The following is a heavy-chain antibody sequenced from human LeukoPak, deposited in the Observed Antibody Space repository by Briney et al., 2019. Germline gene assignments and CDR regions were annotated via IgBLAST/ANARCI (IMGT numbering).Heavy chain of an antibody. V-gene: IGHV3-30*18. D-gene: IGHD2-8*01. CDR2: ISNGGSYK. Sequence: PVRSLRLSCEASGFTFSTYGMHCVRQAPGKGLEWVAGISNGGSYKYYADSVKGRFTISRDNSRNTLYMQMNSTRADNTALYYCAKPRGGVPWAFHTWGQGTMVAVSS. CDR1: GFTFSTYG. J-gene: IGHJ3*02. CDR3: AKPRGGVPWAFHT.